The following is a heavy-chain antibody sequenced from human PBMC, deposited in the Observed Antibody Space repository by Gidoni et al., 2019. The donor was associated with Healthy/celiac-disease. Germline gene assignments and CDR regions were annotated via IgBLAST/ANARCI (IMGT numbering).Heavy chain of an antibody. CDR2: INHSGST. Sequence: QVQLQQWGAGLLKPSETLSLTCAVYGGSFSGYYWSWIRQPPGKGLEWIGEINHSGSTNYNPSLKSRVTISVDTSKNQFSLKLSSVTAADTAVYYCARGWRGGNYDFWSGYYTGWFDPWGQGTLVTVSS. CDR3: ARGWRGGNYDFWSGYYTGWFDP. CDR1: GGSFSGYY. V-gene: IGHV4-34*01. D-gene: IGHD3-3*01. J-gene: IGHJ5*02.